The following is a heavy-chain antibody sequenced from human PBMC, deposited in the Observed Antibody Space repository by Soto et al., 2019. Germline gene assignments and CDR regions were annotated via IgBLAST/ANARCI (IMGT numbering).Heavy chain of an antibody. V-gene: IGHV1-46*01. CDR2: INPIGGRV. D-gene: IGHD6-25*01. CDR3: ARARSGTLNGFDY. J-gene: IGHJ4*02. Sequence: QVHLVQSGADVKTPGASVKISCKTSGYAFSDSFIHWLRQAPGHGLEWLGMINPIGGRVTYAQTFQGRVTMTKDTSTSTAYLEPHSLTSEETGVYYWARARSGTLNGFDYWGQGTLVTFSS. CDR1: GYAFSDSF.